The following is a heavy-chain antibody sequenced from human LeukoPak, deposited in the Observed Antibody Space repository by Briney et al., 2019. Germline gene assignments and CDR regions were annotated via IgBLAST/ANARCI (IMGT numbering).Heavy chain of an antibody. CDR2: ISYDGSNK. CDR1: GFTFSSYA. V-gene: IGHV3-30-3*01. D-gene: IGHD6-19*01. J-gene: IGHJ6*02. Sequence: GGSLRLSCAASGFTFSSYAMHWVRQAPGKGPEWVAVISYDGSNKYYADSVKGRFTISRDNSKNTLYLQMNSLRAEDTAVYYCARMYSSGGIYYYGMDVWGQGTTVTVSS. CDR3: ARMYSSGGIYYYGMDV.